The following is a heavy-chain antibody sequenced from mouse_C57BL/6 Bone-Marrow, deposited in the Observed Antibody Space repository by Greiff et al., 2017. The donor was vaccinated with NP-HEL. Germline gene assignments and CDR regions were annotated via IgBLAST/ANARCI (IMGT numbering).Heavy chain of an antibody. CDR2: INYDGSST. J-gene: IGHJ2*01. CDR1: GFTFSDYY. V-gene: IGHV5-16*01. CDR3: ARVGYGSYYFDY. Sequence: DVKLVESEGGLVQPGSSMKLSCTASGFTFSDYYMAWVRQVPEKGLEWVANINYDGSSTYYLDSLKSRFIISRDNAKNILYLQMSSLKSEDTATYYCARVGYGSYYFDYWGQGTTLTVSS. D-gene: IGHD1-1*01.